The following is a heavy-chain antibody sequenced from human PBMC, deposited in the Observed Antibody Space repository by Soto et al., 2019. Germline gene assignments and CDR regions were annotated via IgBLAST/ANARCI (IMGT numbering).Heavy chain of an antibody. D-gene: IGHD3-16*02. J-gene: IGHJ4*02. Sequence: QVQLQESGPGLVKPSQTLSLTCTVSGGSISSGDYYWSWIRQPPGKGLEWIGYIYYSGSTYYNPSLKRRVTISVDTSKNQFALKLSSVTAADTAVYYCARGDDYVWGSYRYTDRWGQGTLVTVSS. V-gene: IGHV4-30-4*01. CDR1: GGSISSGDYY. CDR3: ARGDDYVWGSYRYTDR. CDR2: IYYSGST.